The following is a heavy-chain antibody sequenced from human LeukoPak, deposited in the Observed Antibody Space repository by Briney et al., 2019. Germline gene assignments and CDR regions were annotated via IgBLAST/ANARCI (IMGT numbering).Heavy chain of an antibody. CDR2: VQEGGSEK. CDR1: GFALSSFL. CDR3: ARDTNLVQWLVLKSFDY. D-gene: IGHD6-19*01. V-gene: IGHV3-7*01. J-gene: IGHJ4*02. Sequence: GGSLTLSSLPSGFALSSFLISWVRPAPGEGVEWVANVQEGGSEKYYVDTVKGRFTISRDNAKNSLYLQMNSLRAEDTAVYYCARDTNLVQWLVLKSFDYWGQGTLVTVSS.